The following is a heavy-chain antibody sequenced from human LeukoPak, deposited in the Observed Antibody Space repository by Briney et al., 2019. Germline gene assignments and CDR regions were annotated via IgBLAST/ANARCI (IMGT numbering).Heavy chain of an antibody. V-gene: IGHV1-8*01. CDR2: MNPNSGNT. J-gene: IGHJ6*02. Sequence: GASVKVSCKASGYTFTSYDINWVRQATGQGLEWMGWMNPNSGNTGYAQKFKGRVTMTRNTSLSTAYMELSSLRSEDTAVYYCARGSYGSGSSSSYYYYYYGMDVWGQGTTVTVSS. CDR1: GYTFTSYD. D-gene: IGHD3-10*01. CDR3: ARGSYGSGSSSSYYYYYYGMDV.